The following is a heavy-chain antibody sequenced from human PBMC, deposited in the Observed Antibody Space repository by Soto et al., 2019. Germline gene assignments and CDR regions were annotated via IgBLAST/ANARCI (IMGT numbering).Heavy chain of an antibody. V-gene: IGHV3-33*01. Sequence: QVQLVESGGGVVQPGRSLRLSCAASGFTFSSYGMHWVRQAPGKGLEWVPVIWFDGSNKCYADSVKGRFTISRDNSKNTVSLQMNSLRDEDSAAYYCATTGPYWGQGTLVTVSS. CDR2: IWFDGSNK. J-gene: IGHJ4*02. CDR3: ATTGPY. CDR1: GFTFSSYG.